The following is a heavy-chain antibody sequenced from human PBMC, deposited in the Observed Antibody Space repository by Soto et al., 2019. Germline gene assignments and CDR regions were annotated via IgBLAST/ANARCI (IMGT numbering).Heavy chain of an antibody. CDR3: ARDRYGDYATFDF. V-gene: IGHV3-48*01. CDR2: ISSSSTTV. D-gene: IGHD4-17*01. CDR1: GFTFSSFS. J-gene: IGHJ4*02. Sequence: PGGSLRLSCAASGFTFSSFSMNRVRQAPGKGLEWVSYISSSSTTVYYADSVRGRFTISRDNAKNSLYLQMTSLRAEDTAVYYCARDRYGDYATFDFWGQGTLVTVSS.